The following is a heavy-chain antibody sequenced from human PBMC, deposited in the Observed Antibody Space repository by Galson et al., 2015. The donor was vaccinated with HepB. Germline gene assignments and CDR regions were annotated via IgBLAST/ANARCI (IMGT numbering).Heavy chain of an antibody. CDR2: IKQDGRGE. CDR3: ARGAGQRVLRYYPGMDV. Sequence: SLRLSCAASGFIFSNYYMNWVRQAPGKGLEWVADIKQDGRGEDYLGSVRGRFTISRDNAKNSLYLQMNSLRAEDTAVYFCARGAGQRVLRYYPGMDVWGQGTTVTVSS. J-gene: IGHJ6*02. V-gene: IGHV3-7*01. D-gene: IGHD4/OR15-4a*01. CDR1: GFIFSNYY.